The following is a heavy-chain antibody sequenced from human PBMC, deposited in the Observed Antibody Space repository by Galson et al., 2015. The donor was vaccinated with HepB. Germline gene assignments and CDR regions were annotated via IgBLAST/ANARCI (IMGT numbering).Heavy chain of an antibody. D-gene: IGHD1-7*01. CDR3: ARGVDGNYLFDY. J-gene: IGHJ4*02. CDR1: GGSFDSYY. Sequence: ETLSLTCTVSGGSFDSYYWSWIRQPAGKGLEWIGRISVSESTKYNPSLKSRVSMSIARSKKHFSLKLSSLTAADTAVYYCARGVDGNYLFDYWGQGILVTVSS. CDR2: ISVSEST. V-gene: IGHV4-4*07.